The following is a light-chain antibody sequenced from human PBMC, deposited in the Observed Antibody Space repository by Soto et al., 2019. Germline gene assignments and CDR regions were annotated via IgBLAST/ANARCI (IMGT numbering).Light chain of an antibody. Sequence: EIVLTQSPGTLSLSPGERATLSCRASQSVSNNYLAWYQQKPGQAPRLLIYGASNRATGIPDRFSGSGSGTDFTLTISRLEPEDFAVYYCPHYGSSGTFGQGTKVEIK. CDR1: QSVSNNY. V-gene: IGKV3-20*01. CDR2: GAS. CDR3: PHYGSSGT. J-gene: IGKJ1*01.